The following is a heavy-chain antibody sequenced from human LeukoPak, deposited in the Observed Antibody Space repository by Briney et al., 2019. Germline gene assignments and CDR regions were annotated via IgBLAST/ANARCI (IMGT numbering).Heavy chain of an antibody. CDR2: IYYSGST. V-gene: IGHV4-30-4*08. J-gene: IGHJ4*02. D-gene: IGHD5-24*01. CDR3: AMRDVYNPRVDY. CDR1: GGSISSGDYY. Sequence: PLETLSLTCTVSGGSISSGDYYWSWIRQPPGKGLEWIGYIYYSGSTYYNPSLKSRVTISVDTSKNQFSLKLSSVTAADTAVYYCAMRDVYNPRVDYWGQGTLVTVSS.